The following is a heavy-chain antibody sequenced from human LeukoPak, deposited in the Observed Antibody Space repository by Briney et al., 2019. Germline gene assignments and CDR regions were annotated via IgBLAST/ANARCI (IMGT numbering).Heavy chain of an antibody. CDR2: IIPIFGTA. CDR3: ARQYSSGWTFDY. Sequence: PVKVSCKASGGTFSSYAISWVRQAPGQGLEWMGGIIPIFGTANYAQKFQGRVTITADKSTSTAYMELSSLRSEDTAVYYCARQYSSGWTFDYWGQGTLVTVSS. J-gene: IGHJ4*02. CDR1: GGTFSSYA. V-gene: IGHV1-69*06. D-gene: IGHD6-19*01.